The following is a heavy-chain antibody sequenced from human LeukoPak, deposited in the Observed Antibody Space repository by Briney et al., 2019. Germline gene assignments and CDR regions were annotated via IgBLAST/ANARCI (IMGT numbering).Heavy chain of an antibody. J-gene: IGHJ4*02. CDR2: IYSGGST. D-gene: IGHD3-10*01. Sequence: GGSLRLSCAASGFTVSSNYMSWVRQAPGKGLEWVSVIYSGGSTYYADSVKGRFTISRDNSKNTPYLQMNSLRAEDTAVYYCAKDPHYYGSGSDYWGQGTLVTVSS. V-gene: IGHV3-66*01. CDR3: AKDPHYYGSGSDY. CDR1: GFTVSSNY.